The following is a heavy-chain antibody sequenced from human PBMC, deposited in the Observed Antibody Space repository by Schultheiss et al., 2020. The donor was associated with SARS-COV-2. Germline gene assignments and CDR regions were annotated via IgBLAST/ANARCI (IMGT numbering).Heavy chain of an antibody. J-gene: IGHJ5*02. CDR2: INHSGST. CDR1: GYSISSGFY. Sequence: SETLSLTCAVSGYSISSGFYWSWIRQPPGKGLEWIGEINHSGSTNYNPSLKSRVTISVDTSKNQFSLKLSSVTAADTAVYYSARHYYDSSGYSTNWFDPWGQGTLVSVAS. CDR3: ARHYYDSSGYSTNWFDP. D-gene: IGHD3-22*01. V-gene: IGHV4-34*01.